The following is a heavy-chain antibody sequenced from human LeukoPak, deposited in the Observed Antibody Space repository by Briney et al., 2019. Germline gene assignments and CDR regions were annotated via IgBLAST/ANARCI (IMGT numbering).Heavy chain of an antibody. CDR1: GGSISSGDYY. Sequence: TASETLSLTCTVSGGSISSGDYYWSWIRQPPGKGLEGIGYIHYSGSTYYNPSLKSRVTISVDTSKNQFSLKLSSVTAADTAVYYCASHSGYEDRTDYWGQGTLVTVSS. CDR3: ASHSGYEDRTDY. D-gene: IGHD5-12*01. J-gene: IGHJ4*02. V-gene: IGHV4-30-4*01. CDR2: IHYSGST.